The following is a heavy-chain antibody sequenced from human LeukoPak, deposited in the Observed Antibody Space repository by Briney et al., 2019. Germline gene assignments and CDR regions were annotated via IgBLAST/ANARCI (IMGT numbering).Heavy chain of an antibody. CDR1: GGSISSSSYY. V-gene: IGHV4-39*01. J-gene: IGHJ4*02. CDR3: ARQEGQQLADY. Sequence: PSETLSLTCTVSGGSISSSSYYWGWIRQPPGKGLEWIGSIYYSGSTYYNPSLKSRVTISVDTSKNQFSLKLSSVTAADTAVYYCARQEGQQLADYWGQGTLVTVSS. CDR2: IYYSGST. D-gene: IGHD6-13*01.